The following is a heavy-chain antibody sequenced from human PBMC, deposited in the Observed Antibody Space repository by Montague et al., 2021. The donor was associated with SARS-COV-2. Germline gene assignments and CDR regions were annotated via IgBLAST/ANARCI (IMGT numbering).Heavy chain of an antibody. CDR1: GGSFSGYY. CDR3: ARGLGGGSGSHFDY. V-gene: IGHV4-34*01. CDR2: FNHSGST. Sequence: SETLSLTCAVYGGSFSGYYWRWIRQPPGKGLEWIGGFNHSGSTNYNPSLKSRVTISVDTSKKQFSLKLSFVTAADTAVYYCARGLGGGSGSHFDYWGQGTLVTVSS. D-gene: IGHD2-15*01. J-gene: IGHJ4*02.